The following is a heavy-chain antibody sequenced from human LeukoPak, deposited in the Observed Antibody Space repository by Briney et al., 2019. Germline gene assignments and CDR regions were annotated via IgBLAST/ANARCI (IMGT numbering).Heavy chain of an antibody. CDR3: ARDLRSPFWSGLGLWIGYYGMDV. CDR2: SSAYNGNT. D-gene: IGHD3-3*01. Sequence: ASVKVSCKASGYTSTSDGISWVRQAPGQWLELMGWSSAYNGNTNYAQKLQGRVTMTTDTSTSTAYMELRSLRSDDTAVYYCARDLRSPFWSGLGLWIGYYGMDVWGQGTTVTVSS. CDR1: GYTSTSDG. V-gene: IGHV1-18*01. J-gene: IGHJ6*02.